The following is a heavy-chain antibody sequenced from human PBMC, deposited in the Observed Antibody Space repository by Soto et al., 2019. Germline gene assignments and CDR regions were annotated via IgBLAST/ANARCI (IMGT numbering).Heavy chain of an antibody. CDR1: GGSITNYY. D-gene: IGHD2-15*01. J-gene: IGHJ5*02. V-gene: IGHV4-59*01. CDR3: AKGDCSVCSCYFVGNWFDP. Sequence: SETLSLTCTVSGGSITNYYWSWIRQPPGKGLEWIGYIYSSGTTNYNPSLKSRVTISLDTSKNQFSLKLTSVTAADTAVYYCAKGDCSVCSCYFVGNWFDPWGQGTLVTVSS. CDR2: IYSSGTT.